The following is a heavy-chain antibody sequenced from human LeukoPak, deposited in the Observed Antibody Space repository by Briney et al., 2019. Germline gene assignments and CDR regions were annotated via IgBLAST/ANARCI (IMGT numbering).Heavy chain of an antibody. V-gene: IGHV3-64*01. D-gene: IGHD3-10*01. CDR2: IKNNGGGT. CDR1: GFTFSTYA. J-gene: IGHJ4*02. CDR3: ARVQSTVRGIQGPFDL. Sequence: GGSLRLSCAASGFTFSTYAMHWVRQAPGKGLEYVSAIKNNGGGTYYASSVQGRFNVSRDNSRSTLYLQMDSLRPDDMAIYYCARVQSTVRGIQGPFDLWGQGTLVTVS.